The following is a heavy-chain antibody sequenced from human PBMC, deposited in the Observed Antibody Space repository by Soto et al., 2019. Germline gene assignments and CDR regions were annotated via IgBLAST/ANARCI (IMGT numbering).Heavy chain of an antibody. CDR3: ASDLFYYGMDV. CDR2: IYYSGST. J-gene: IGHJ6*02. Sequence: SDTLSLICHFSGDSIWSEGYYGSWIRQHPGKSLEWIGYIYYSGSTYYNPSLKSRVTISVDTSKNQFSLKLSSVTAADTAVYYRASDLFYYGMDVWGQGTTVTVSS. V-gene: IGHV4-31*03. CDR1: GDSIWSEGYY.